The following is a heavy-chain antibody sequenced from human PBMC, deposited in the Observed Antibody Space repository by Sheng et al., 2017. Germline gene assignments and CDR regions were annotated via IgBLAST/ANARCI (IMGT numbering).Heavy chain of an antibody. J-gene: IGHJ5*02. Sequence: QVQLVESGGGVVQPGRSLRLSCAASGFTFSSYAMHWVRQAPGKGLEWVAVISYDGSNKYYADSVKGRFTISRDNSKNTLYLQMNSLRAEDTAVYYCARDSRGVRGTQVFRYLFDPWGQGTLVTVSS. CDR3: ARDSRGVRGTQVFRYLFDP. CDR1: GFTFSSYA. D-gene: IGHD3-10*01. V-gene: IGHV3-30*04. CDR2: ISYDGSNK.